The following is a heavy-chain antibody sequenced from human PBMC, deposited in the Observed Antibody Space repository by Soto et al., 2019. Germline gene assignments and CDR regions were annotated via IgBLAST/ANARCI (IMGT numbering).Heavy chain of an antibody. J-gene: IGHJ4*02. V-gene: IGHV4-59*01. CDR1: GGSISSYY. Sequence: PSETLSLTCTVSGGSISSYYWSWIRQPPGKGLEWIGYIYYSGSTSYNPSLKSRVTISVDTSKNQFSLKLSSVTAADTAVYYCARRHGPFDFWGRGTLVTVS. CDR3: ARRHGPFDF. CDR2: IYYSGST.